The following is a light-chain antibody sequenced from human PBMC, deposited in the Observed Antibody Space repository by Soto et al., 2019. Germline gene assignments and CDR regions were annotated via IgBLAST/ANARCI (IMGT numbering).Light chain of an antibody. CDR3: QQRYNWLT. CDR2: DAS. J-gene: IGKJ4*01. Sequence: IVLTQSPATLSLSPGERATLSCRAGQNIRTYLAWYQQKSGQAPRLLIHDASNRASGTPARFSGGGSGTDFTLTISSLEPEDSAVYYCQQRYNWLTFGGGTKVEIK. CDR1: QNIRTY. V-gene: IGKV3-11*01.